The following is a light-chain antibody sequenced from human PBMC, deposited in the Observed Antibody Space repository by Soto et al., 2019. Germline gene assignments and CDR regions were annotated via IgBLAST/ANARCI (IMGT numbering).Light chain of an antibody. V-gene: IGLV2-11*01. CDR1: SSDFDDYNY. Sequence: QSVLTQPRSVSGSPGQSVTISCTGTSSDFDDYNYVSWYQHPPGKAPKLLIYDVTKRPSGVPDRFSGSKSGNTASLTISGLQADDESDYYCSSNAGTYPSVVFGGGTKLTVL. J-gene: IGLJ2*01. CDR3: SSNAGTYPSVV. CDR2: DVT.